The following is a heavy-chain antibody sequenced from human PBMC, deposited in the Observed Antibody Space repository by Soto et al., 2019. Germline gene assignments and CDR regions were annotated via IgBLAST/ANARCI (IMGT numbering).Heavy chain of an antibody. CDR3: ARGERLGTSTGSPFEY. CDR1: GGSISSSSYY. J-gene: IGHJ4*02. V-gene: IGHV4-39*07. Sequence: SETLSLTCTVSGGSISSSSYYWGWIRQPPGKGLEWIGSIYYSGSTYYNPSLKSRVTISVDTSKNQFSLKLSSVTAADTAVYYCARGERLGTSTGSPFEYWGQGTLVTVSS. D-gene: IGHD7-27*01. CDR2: IYYSGST.